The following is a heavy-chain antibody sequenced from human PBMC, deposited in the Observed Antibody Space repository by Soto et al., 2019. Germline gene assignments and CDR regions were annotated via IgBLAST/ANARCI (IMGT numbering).Heavy chain of an antibody. CDR1: GDSVSSNSAA. CDR2: TYYRSKWYN. V-gene: IGHV6-1*01. J-gene: IGHJ6*03. CDR3: ARASLQNRGYYYCYYLAV. D-gene: IGHD2-15*01. Sequence: PSQTLSLTCAISGDSVSSNSAAWNWIRQSPSRGLEWLGRTYYRSKWYNDYAVSAKSRITINPDTSKNQFSLQLNSVTPEDTAVYYCARASLQNRGYYYCYYLAVSGKGTTVTVSS.